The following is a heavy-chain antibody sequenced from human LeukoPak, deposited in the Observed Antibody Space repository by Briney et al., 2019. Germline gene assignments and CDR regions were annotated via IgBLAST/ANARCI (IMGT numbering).Heavy chain of an antibody. Sequence: ASVKVSCKASGYTFTDYYMHWVRQAPGQGLEWMGWINPNSGGTNSAQNFQGRVTMTRDTSISTAYMELSRLRSDDTAVYYCARGGGQLVRFFDYWGQGTLVTVSS. J-gene: IGHJ4*02. CDR3: ARGGGQLVRFFDY. CDR2: INPNSGGT. D-gene: IGHD6-6*01. CDR1: GYTFTDYY. V-gene: IGHV1-2*02.